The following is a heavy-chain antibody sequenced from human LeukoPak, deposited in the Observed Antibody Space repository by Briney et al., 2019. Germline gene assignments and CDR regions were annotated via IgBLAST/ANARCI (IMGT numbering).Heavy chain of an antibody. D-gene: IGHD3-9*01. Sequence: PGGSLRLSCAASGFTFSSYAMSWVRQAPGKGLEWVSAISGSGGSTYYADSVKGRFTISRDNSKNTLYLQMNSLRAEDTAVYYCAKNGRGGRYFDWLLGPFDYWGQGTLVTVSS. CDR3: AKNGRGGRYFDWLLGPFDY. CDR1: GFTFSSYA. J-gene: IGHJ4*02. V-gene: IGHV3-23*01. CDR2: ISGSGGST.